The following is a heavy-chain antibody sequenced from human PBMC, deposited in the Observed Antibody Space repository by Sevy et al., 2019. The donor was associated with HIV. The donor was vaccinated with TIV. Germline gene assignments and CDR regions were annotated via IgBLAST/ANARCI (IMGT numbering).Heavy chain of an antibody. D-gene: IGHD3-3*01. Sequence: MRGESLKISCKGSGYSFTSYWIGWVRQMPGKGLEWMGIIYPGDSDTRYSPSFQGQVTISADKSFSTAYLQWSSLKASDTAMYYCARHGPYYDFWSGYYWANWFDPWGQGTLVTVSS. J-gene: IGHJ5*02. CDR2: IYPGDSDT. CDR1: GYSFTSYW. V-gene: IGHV5-51*01. CDR3: ARHGPYYDFWSGYYWANWFDP.